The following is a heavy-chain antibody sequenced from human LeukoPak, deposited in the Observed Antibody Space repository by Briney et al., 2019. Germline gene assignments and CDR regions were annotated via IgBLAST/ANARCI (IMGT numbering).Heavy chain of an antibody. D-gene: IGHD1-7*01. CDR3: AGVIGNYDGRLDY. J-gene: IGHJ4*02. V-gene: IGHV4-61*02. CDR2: IYTSGST. CDR1: GASVSRGSYY. Sequence: SETLSLTCTVSGASVSRGSYYWNWIRQPAGKGLEWIGRIYTSGSTNYNPSLRSRFTISLDTSKNRFSLKLSSVTAADTAMYYCAGVIGNYDGRLDYWGQGTLVTVSS.